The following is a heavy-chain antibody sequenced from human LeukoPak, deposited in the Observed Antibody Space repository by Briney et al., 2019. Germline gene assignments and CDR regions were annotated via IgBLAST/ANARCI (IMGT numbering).Heavy chain of an antibody. J-gene: IGHJ6*02. CDR1: GGSLSGHY. CDR3: ARFGVDYDMFV. D-gene: IGHD3-16*01. Sequence: SETLSVTCTVSGGSLSGHYWTWIRQPPGKGVAWIGQIHYSGSPDYYHSLRSRVTISVDTFKNQLSLKVTSVTGAATAVYYCARFGVDYDMFVWGQGATVTVSS. V-gene: IGHV4-59*11. CDR2: IHYSGSP.